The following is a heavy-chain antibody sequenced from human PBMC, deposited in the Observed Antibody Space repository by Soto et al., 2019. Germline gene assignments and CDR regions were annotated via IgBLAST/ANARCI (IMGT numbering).Heavy chain of an antibody. V-gene: IGHV4-34*01. D-gene: IGHD6-13*01. J-gene: IGHJ5*02. CDR3: AREGGITLEAAGNPNWFDP. Sequence: SETLSLTCAVYGGSFSGYYWSWIRQPPGKGLEWIGEINHSGSTNYNPSLKSRVTISVDTSKNQFSLKLSSVTAADTAVYYCAREGGITLEAAGNPNWFDPWGQGTLVTVSS. CDR1: GGSFSGYY. CDR2: INHSGST.